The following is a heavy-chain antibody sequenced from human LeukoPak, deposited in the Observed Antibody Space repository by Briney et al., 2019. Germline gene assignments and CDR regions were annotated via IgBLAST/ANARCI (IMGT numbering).Heavy chain of an antibody. J-gene: IGHJ6*02. V-gene: IGHV3-74*01. CDR1: GFTFSSYW. D-gene: IGHD6-13*01. CDR2: INSDGSST. CDR3: ARGGQQLATDYGMDV. Sequence: PGGSLRLSCAASGFTFSSYWMHWVRQAPGKGLVWVSRINSDGSSTSYADSVKGRFTISRDNAKNTLYLQMNSLRAEDTAVYYCARGGQQLATDYGMDVWGQGTLVTVSS.